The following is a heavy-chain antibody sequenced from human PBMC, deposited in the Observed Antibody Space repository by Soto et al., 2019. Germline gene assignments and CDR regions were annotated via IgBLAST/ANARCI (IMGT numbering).Heavy chain of an antibody. CDR2: INHSGST. J-gene: IGHJ6*02. CDR1: GGSFSGYY. D-gene: IGHD6-13*01. V-gene: IGHV4-34*01. CDR3: ARGWSSSWYYYYGMDV. Sequence: SETLSLTCAVYGGSFSGYYCILIRHPPLKGLEWIGEINHSGSTNYNPSLKSRVTISVDTSKNQFSLKLSSVTAADTAVYYCARGWSSSWYYYYGMDVWGQGTTVTVSS.